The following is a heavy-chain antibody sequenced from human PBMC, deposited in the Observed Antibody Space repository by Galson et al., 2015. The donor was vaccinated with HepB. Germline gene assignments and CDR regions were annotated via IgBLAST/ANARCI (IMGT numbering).Heavy chain of an antibody. V-gene: IGHV1-69*13. CDR1: GGTFSSYA. J-gene: IGHJ6*03. D-gene: IGHD1-26*01. CDR2: IIPIFGTA. Sequence: SVKVSCKASGGTFSSYAISWVRQAPGQGLEWMGGIIPIFGTANYAQKFQGRVTITADESTSTAYMELSSLRSDDTAVYYCARPPYSGSYWYYMDVWGKGTTVTVSS. CDR3: ARPPYSGSYWYYMDV.